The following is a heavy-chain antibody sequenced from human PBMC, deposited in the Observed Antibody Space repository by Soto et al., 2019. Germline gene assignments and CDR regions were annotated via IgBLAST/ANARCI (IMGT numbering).Heavy chain of an antibody. V-gene: IGHV1-69*13. CDR3: ASKGTTKEGYYYYGMDV. CDR1: GGTFSSYA. J-gene: IGHJ6*02. Sequence: SVKVSCKASGGTFSSYAISWVRQAPGQGLEWMGGIIPIFGTANYAQKFQGRVTITADESTSTAYMELSSLRSEDTAVYYCASKGTTKEGYYYYGMDVWGQGTTVTAP. D-gene: IGHD4-17*01. CDR2: IIPIFGTA.